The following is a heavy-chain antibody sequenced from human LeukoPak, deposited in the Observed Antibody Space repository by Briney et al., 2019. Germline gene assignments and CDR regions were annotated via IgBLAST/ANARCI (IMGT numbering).Heavy chain of an antibody. CDR2: IIPILGIA. D-gene: IGHD1-26*01. V-gene: IGHV1-69*02. CDR3: ARGGTPAVGTYYYYDGMDV. CDR1: GGTFNNYS. Sequence: SVKVSCMASGGTFNNYSISWVRQAPGQGLECMGRIIPILGIANYTQKFQGRVTITADKSTSTTYMELSSLRSEDTAVYYCARGGTPAVGTYYYYDGMDVWGQGTTDTVS. J-gene: IGHJ6*02.